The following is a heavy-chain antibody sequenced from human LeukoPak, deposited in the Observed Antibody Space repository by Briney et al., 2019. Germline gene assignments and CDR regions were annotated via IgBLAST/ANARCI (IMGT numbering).Heavy chain of an antibody. D-gene: IGHD3-10*01. CDR2: MNHNGNT. CDR3: ARVVRGSGSYQTDAFEI. Sequence: SETLSLTCAVYGGSFSGYYWSWLRQPPGKGLEWIGEMNHNGNTIYNPSLKSRVTVSVGTSKSQFSLKLTSVTAADTAVYYCARVVRGSGSYQTDAFEIWGQGTMVTVSS. V-gene: IGHV4-34*01. J-gene: IGHJ3*02. CDR1: GGSFSGYY.